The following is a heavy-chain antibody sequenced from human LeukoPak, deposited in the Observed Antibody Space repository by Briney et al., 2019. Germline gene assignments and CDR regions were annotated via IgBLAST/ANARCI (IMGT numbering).Heavy chain of an antibody. CDR3: TKDRMATIIGELDY. J-gene: IGHJ4*02. CDR1: GFTFSSYG. D-gene: IGHD5-24*01. CDR2: ISYDGINK. V-gene: IGHV3-30*18. Sequence: PGRSLRLSCAASGFTFSSYGMHWVRQAPGKGLEWVAVISYDGINKYYADSVKGRFTISRDNSKNTLYLQMNSLRAEDTAVYYCTKDRMATIIGELDYWGQGTLVTVSS.